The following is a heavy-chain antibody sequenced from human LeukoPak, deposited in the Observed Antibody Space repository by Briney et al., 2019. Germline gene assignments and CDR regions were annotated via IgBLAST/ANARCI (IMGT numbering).Heavy chain of an antibody. CDR2: IKQDGGEK. V-gene: IGHV3-7*05. CDR1: GFTFSNHQ. CDR3: ARWNYDSGSWVLDY. D-gene: IGHD3-10*01. J-gene: IGHJ4*02. Sequence: GGSLRLSCAGSGFTFSNHQMNWVRRAPGKGLEWEAKIKQDGGEKHYVDSVKGRFTISRDNAKNPLYLQMNSLRVEDTAMYYCARWNYDSGSWVLDYWGQGTLVTVSS.